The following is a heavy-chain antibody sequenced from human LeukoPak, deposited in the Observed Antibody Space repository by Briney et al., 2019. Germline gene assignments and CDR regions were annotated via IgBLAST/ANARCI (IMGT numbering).Heavy chain of an antibody. V-gene: IGHV1-18*01. CDR1: GYTFTSYG. CDR2: ISAYNGNT. J-gene: IGHJ4*02. D-gene: IGHD3-3*01. Sequence: ASVKVSCKASGYTFTSYGISWVRQAPGQGLEWMGWISAYNGNTNYAQKLQGRVTMTTDTSTSTAYMELRSLRSDDTAVYYCAREGYYDFWSGYPFDYWGQGTLVTASS. CDR3: AREGYYDFWSGYPFDY.